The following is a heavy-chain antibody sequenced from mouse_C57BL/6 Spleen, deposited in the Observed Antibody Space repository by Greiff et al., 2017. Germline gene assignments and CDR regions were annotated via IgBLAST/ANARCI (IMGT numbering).Heavy chain of an antibody. V-gene: IGHV1-82*01. Sequence: VQLQQSGPELVKPGASVKISCKASGYAFSSSWMNWVKQRPGKGLEWIGRIYPGDGDTNYNGKFKGKATLTADKSSSTAYMQLSSLTSEDSAVYFCARSYYGSSNYYAMDYWGQGTSVTVSS. CDR1: GYAFSSSW. J-gene: IGHJ4*01. CDR3: ARSYYGSSNYYAMDY. CDR2: IYPGDGDT. D-gene: IGHD1-1*01.